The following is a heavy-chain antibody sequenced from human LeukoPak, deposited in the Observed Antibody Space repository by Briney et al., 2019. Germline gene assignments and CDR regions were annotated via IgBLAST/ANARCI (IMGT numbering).Heavy chain of an antibody. CDR3: ARDEVAVAWDHDAFDI. CDR2: IIPILGIA. V-gene: IGHV1-69*04. D-gene: IGHD6-19*01. CDR1: GGTFSSYA. J-gene: IGHJ3*02. Sequence: SVKVSCKASGGTFSSYAISWVRQAPGQGLEWMGRIIPILGIANYAQKFQGRVTITADKSTSTAYMELSSLRSEDTAVYYCARDEVAVAWDHDAFDIWGQGTMVTVSS.